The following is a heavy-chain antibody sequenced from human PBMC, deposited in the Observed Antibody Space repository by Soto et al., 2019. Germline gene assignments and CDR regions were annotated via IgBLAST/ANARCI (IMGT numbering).Heavy chain of an antibody. CDR3: ARAWAAAGPFAS. Sequence: QVQLVQSGAEVKKPGASVKVSCKASGYTFTSYGISWVRQAPGQGLEWMGWISAYNGNTNYAQKPQGRVTMTTDTSTSTAYRERRSLRSDDTAVYYCARAWAAAGPFASWGQGTLVTVSS. CDR1: GYTFTSYG. V-gene: IGHV1-18*01. J-gene: IGHJ4*02. D-gene: IGHD6-13*01. CDR2: ISAYNGNT.